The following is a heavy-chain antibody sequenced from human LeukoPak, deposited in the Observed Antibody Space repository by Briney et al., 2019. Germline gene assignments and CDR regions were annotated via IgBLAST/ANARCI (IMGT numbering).Heavy chain of an antibody. D-gene: IGHD2-21*01. CDR1: GFTFGSCW. V-gene: IGHV3-7*03. CDR2: INQDGSQK. CDR3: AKDFRIGYSAHFDY. J-gene: IGHJ4*02. Sequence: GGSLRLSCAASGFTFGSCWMNWVRQTPGKGLEWVANINQDGSQKFYVDSVKGRFTISRDNSKNTLYLQMDSLRGEDTAVYYCAKDFRIGYSAHFDYWGQGALVTVPS.